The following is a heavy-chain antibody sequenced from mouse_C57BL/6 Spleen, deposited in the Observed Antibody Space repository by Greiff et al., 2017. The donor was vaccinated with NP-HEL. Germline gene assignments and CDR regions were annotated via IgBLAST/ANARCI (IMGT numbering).Heavy chain of an antibody. CDR3: SRGFYYYGSSSWYFDV. V-gene: IGHV1-52*01. CDR2: IDPSDSET. J-gene: IGHJ1*03. D-gene: IGHD1-1*01. Sequence: QVQLQQSGAELVRPGSSVKLSCKASGYTFTSYWMHWVKQRPIQGLEWIGNIDPSDSETHYNQKFKDKATLTVDKSSSTAYMQLSSLTSDDSAVYYCSRGFYYYGSSSWYFDVWGTGTTVTVSS. CDR1: GYTFTSYW.